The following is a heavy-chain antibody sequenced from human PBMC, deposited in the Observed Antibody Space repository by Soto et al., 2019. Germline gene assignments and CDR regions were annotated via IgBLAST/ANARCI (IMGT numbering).Heavy chain of an antibody. CDR1: GGSFSGYY. J-gene: IGHJ3*02. CDR3: ARGICSGGSCYSDDAFDI. CDR2: INHSGST. V-gene: IGHV4-34*01. Sequence: SETLSLTCAVYGGSFSGYYWSWIRQPPGKGLEWIGEINHSGSTNYNPSLKSRVTISVDTSKNQFSLKLSSVTAADTAVYYCARGICSGGSCYSDDAFDIWGQGTMVTVSS. D-gene: IGHD2-15*01.